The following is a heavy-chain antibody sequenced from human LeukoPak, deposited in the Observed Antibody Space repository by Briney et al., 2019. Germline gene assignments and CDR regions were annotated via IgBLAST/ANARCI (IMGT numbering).Heavy chain of an antibody. CDR3: ARRLELPHYAFDI. CDR1: GGSISSSSYY. Sequence: TSETLSLTCTVSGGSISSSSYYWGWIRQPPGKGLEWIVSIYYSGSTYYNPSLKSRVTISVNTAKNQFSLKLSAGTTAARAGYYCARRLELPHYAFDIWGQGTMVTVSS. CDR2: IYYSGST. V-gene: IGHV4-39*07. J-gene: IGHJ3*02. D-gene: IGHD1-7*01.